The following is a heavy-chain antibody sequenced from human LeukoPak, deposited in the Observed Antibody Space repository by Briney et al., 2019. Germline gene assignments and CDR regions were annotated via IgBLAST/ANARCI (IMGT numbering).Heavy chain of an antibody. CDR2: ISSGNSHI. Sequence: GGSLRLSCEASGFTFSTYSINWVRQAPGKGLEWVSSISSGNSHIYYADSVKGRFTISRDNAKNTLYLQMNSLRAEDTAVYYCARDHYYDSSGVYWGQGTLVTVSS. CDR1: GFTFSTYS. CDR3: ARDHYYDSSGVY. V-gene: IGHV3-21*01. J-gene: IGHJ4*02. D-gene: IGHD3-22*01.